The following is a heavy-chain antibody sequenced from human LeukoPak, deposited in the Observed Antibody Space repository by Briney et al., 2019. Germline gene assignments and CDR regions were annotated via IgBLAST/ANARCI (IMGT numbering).Heavy chain of an antibody. V-gene: IGHV4-34*01. Sequence: TSETLSLTCAVYGGSFSGYHWTWVRQSPGKGLEWIGEISYSEDTKYNPSLESRCTISIDASNNQFSLKLTSLPVADSAVYYCARGPLGWGHYYYMDVWGEGTTVIVSS. J-gene: IGHJ6*03. CDR1: GGSFSGYH. D-gene: IGHD1-26*01. CDR3: ARGPLGWGHYYYMDV. CDR2: ISYSEDT.